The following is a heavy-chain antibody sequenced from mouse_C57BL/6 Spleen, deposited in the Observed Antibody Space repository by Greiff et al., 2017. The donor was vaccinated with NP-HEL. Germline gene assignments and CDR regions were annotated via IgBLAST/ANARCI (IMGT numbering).Heavy chain of an antibody. J-gene: IGHJ4*01. CDR2: IDPEDGET. CDR1: GFNIKDYY. D-gene: IGHD1-1*01. CDR3: ARRGGSSYVWYAMDY. Sequence: EVQLQQSGAELVKPGASVKLSCTASGFNIKDYYMHWVKQRPEQGLEWIGRIDPEDGETKYAPKFQGKATITADTSSNTAYLQLSSLTSEDTADYYCARRGGSSYVWYAMDYWGQGTSVTVSS. V-gene: IGHV14-2*01.